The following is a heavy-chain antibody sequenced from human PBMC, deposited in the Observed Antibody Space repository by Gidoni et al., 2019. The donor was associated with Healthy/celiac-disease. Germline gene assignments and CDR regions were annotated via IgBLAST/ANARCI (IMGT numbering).Heavy chain of an antibody. D-gene: IGHD3-22*01. Sequence: EVQLLASGGGLVQPGGSLRLSCAASGFTFSSYAMSWVRQAPGKGLEWVSAISGSGGSTYYADSVKGRFTISRDNSKNTLYLQMNSLRAEDTAVYYCAKDPLYYYDSSGYYGYWGQGTLVTVSS. J-gene: IGHJ4*02. V-gene: IGHV3-23*01. CDR2: ISGSGGST. CDR1: GFTFSSYA. CDR3: AKDPLYYYDSSGYYGY.